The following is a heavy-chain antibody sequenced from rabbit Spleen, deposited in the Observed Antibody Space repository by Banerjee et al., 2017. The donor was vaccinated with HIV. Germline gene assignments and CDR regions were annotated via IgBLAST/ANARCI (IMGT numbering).Heavy chain of an antibody. Sequence: QSLEESGGDLVKPGASLTLTCTASGFSFSSSDYMCWVRQAPGKGLEWISCIAGSSSDFTYSATWAKGRFTCSKTSSTTVTLQLTSLTAADTATYFCAREILYAAYAGFGDATIYYFDLWGPGTLVTVS. CDR3: AREILYAAYAGFGDATIYYFDL. D-gene: IGHD6-1*01. CDR2: IAGSSSDFT. J-gene: IGHJ4*01. V-gene: IGHV1S40*01. CDR1: GFSFSSSDY.